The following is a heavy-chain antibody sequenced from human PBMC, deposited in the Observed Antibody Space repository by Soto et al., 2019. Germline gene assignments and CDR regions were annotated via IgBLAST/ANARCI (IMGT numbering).Heavy chain of an antibody. V-gene: IGHV4-30-4*01. J-gene: IGHJ4*02. CDR3: ARDRAVCTNGVCYKGLDY. Sequence: TLSLTCTVSGGSISSGDYYWSWIRQPPGKGLEWIGYIYYSGSTYYNPSLKSRVTISVDTSKNQFSLKLSSVTAADTAVYYCARDRAVCTNGVCYKGLDYWGQGTLVTVSS. D-gene: IGHD2-8*01. CDR2: IYYSGST. CDR1: GGSISSGDYY.